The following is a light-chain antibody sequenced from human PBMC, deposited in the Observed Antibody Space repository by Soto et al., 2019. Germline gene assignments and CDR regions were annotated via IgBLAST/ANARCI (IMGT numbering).Light chain of an antibody. CDR2: DVS. V-gene: IGLV2-14*03. Sequence: QSALTQPASVSGFPGQSITISCTGNSSDVGGFNYVSWYQQHPGKVPKLMIYDVSNRPSGVSNRFSGSKSDNTASLTISGLQAEDEADYYCSSYTSSSLWVFGGGTKLTVL. CDR3: SSYTSSSLWV. CDR1: SSDVGGFNY. J-gene: IGLJ3*02.